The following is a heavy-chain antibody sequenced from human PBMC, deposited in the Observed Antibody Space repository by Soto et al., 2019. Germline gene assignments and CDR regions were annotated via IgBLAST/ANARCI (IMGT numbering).Heavy chain of an antibody. Sequence: QVQLVQSGAEVKKPGASVKVSCKASGYTFTGYYMHWVRQAPGQGLEWMGWINPNSGGTNYAQKFQGRVTITADESTSTAYMELSSLRSEDTAVYYCAREDPSNYDFWSGYEVYYYYGMDVWGQGTTVTVSS. D-gene: IGHD3-3*01. CDR3: AREDPSNYDFWSGYEVYYYYGMDV. CDR2: INPNSGGT. CDR1: GYTFTGYY. J-gene: IGHJ6*02. V-gene: IGHV1-2*02.